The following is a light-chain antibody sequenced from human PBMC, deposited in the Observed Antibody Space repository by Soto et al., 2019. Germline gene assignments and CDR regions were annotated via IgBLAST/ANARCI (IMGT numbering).Light chain of an antibody. J-gene: IGKJ4*01. Sequence: EIVMTQSPATLSVSVGERATLSCRASHSVSSKLAWYQQKPGQAPRLLIYGASTRPTEIPARFSGSGSGTEFTLTISSLQSEDFAVYYCQQYNDWPPQLTFGGGTKVEIK. CDR3: QQYNDWPPQLT. CDR1: HSVSSK. V-gene: IGKV3-15*01. CDR2: GAS.